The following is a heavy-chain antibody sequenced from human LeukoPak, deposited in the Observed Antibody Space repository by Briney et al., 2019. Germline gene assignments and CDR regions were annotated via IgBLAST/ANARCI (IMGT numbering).Heavy chain of an antibody. V-gene: IGHV1-2*02. CDR3: ATERGYTSSWARNPFDY. Sequence: ASVEVSCKASGYTFTGYYIHWVRQAPGQRPEWIAWINPNSGATKYAQNFQGRVTVTRNTSITTAYMQLTSLRFDDTAVYYCATERGYTSSWARNPFDYWGQGTLVTVSS. CDR1: GYTFTGYY. D-gene: IGHD6-13*01. CDR2: INPNSGAT. J-gene: IGHJ4*02.